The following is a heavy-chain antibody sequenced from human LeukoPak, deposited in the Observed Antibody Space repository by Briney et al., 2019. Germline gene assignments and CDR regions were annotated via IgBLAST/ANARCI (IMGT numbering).Heavy chain of an antibody. J-gene: IGHJ4*02. CDR3: ARQPIYEAYFDF. CDR1: GFPFDRYW. V-gene: IGHV3-7*01. Sequence: GGSLRLSCVASGFPFDRYWMIWVRQAPGKGLEWVANIKHDGSEKNFVDSVKGRFTISRDNAENSLFLQMNSLRADDTAVYFCARQPIYEAYFDFWGQGTLVTVSS. CDR2: IKHDGSEK. D-gene: IGHD3-16*01.